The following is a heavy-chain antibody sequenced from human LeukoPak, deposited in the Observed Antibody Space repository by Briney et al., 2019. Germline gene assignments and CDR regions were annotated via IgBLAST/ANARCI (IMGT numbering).Heavy chain of an antibody. D-gene: IGHD4-11*01. Sequence: GGSLRLSCAASGFTFSSYSMNWVRQAPGKGLEWVSYISSSSSTIYYADSVKGRFTISRDNAKNSLYLQMDSLRDEDTAVYYCARDSSLNSNYVLRQPDYWGQGTLVTVSS. CDR2: ISSSSSTI. J-gene: IGHJ4*02. CDR1: GFTFSSYS. CDR3: ARDSSLNSNYVLRQPDY. V-gene: IGHV3-48*02.